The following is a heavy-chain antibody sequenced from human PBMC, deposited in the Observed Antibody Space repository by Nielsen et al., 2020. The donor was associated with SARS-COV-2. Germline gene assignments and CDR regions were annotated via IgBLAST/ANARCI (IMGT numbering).Heavy chain of an antibody. CDR3: ARGSFGELLSPFDY. Sequence: SLKISRAASGFTFSDSYMSWIRQAPGKGLEWISHITSSGSPIYYADSVKGRFTMSRDNAKNTLFLQMNSLRAEDTAVYYCARGSFGELLSPFDYWGRGTLVTVSS. J-gene: IGHJ4*02. V-gene: IGHV3-11*01. D-gene: IGHD3-10*01. CDR1: GFTFSDSY. CDR2: ITSSGSPI.